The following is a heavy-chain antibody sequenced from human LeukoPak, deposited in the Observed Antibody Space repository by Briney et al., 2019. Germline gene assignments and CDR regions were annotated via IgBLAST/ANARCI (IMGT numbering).Heavy chain of an antibody. Sequence: ASVNVSCKVSGYTLADLSMHWVRQAPGKGLEWMGGFDPEDGETIYAQKFQGRVTMTEDTSTDTAYMELSSLRSEDTAVYYCATERRRLAVAEHLFDYWGQGTLVTVSS. CDR2: FDPEDGET. CDR3: ATERRRLAVAEHLFDY. J-gene: IGHJ4*02. V-gene: IGHV1-24*01. D-gene: IGHD6-19*01. CDR1: GYTLADLS.